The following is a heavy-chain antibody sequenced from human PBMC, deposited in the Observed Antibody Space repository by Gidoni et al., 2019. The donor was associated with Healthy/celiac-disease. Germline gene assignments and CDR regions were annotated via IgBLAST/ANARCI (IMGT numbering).Heavy chain of an antibody. Sequence: EVQLVESGGGLVQPGRSLRLSCAASGFTFDDHAMHWVRQAPGKGLELVSGIRWNSGSIGYADSVKGRFTISRDNAKNSLYLQMNSLRAEDTALYYCAKDIISSIADLYYFDYWGQGTLVTVSS. J-gene: IGHJ4*02. CDR3: AKDIISSIADLYYFDY. D-gene: IGHD6-6*01. CDR2: IRWNSGSI. CDR1: GFTFDDHA. V-gene: IGHV3-9*01.